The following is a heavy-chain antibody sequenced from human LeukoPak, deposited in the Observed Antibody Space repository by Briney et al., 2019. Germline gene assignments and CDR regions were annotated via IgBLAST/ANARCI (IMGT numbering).Heavy chain of an antibody. Sequence: GESLKISCKGSGYRFTSYWIAWVRQMPGKGLEWMGIIYPGDSDTRYSPSFQGQVTISADKSISTAYLQWSSLKASDTAMYYCARHSAYSSSWSPFDPWGQGTLVTVSS. D-gene: IGHD6-13*01. V-gene: IGHV5-51*01. CDR1: GYRFTSYW. CDR3: ARHSAYSSSWSPFDP. CDR2: IYPGDSDT. J-gene: IGHJ5*02.